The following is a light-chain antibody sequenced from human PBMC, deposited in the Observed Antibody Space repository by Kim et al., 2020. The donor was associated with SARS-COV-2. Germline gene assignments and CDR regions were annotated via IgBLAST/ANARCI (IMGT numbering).Light chain of an antibody. CDR3: QLWDSNTYV. CDR1: NIGSKN. CDR2: RDN. Sequence: VARGQTATISCGGTNIGSKNVNWYQQKPGQAPVLVIYRDNNRPSGIPERFSGSNSGNTATLTIRRGQGGDEADYYCQLWDSNTYVFGNGTKVTVL. J-gene: IGLJ1*01. V-gene: IGLV3-9*01.